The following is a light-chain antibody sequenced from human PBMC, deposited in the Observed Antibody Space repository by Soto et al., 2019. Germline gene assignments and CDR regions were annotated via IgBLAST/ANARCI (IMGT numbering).Light chain of an antibody. CDR3: QQDNSFPLT. V-gene: IGKV1-12*01. CDR1: QGISRW. J-gene: IGKJ5*01. CDR2: GAS. Sequence: DIQMTQSPSFVSASVGDRVTITCRASQGISRWLAWYQQRPGKAPELLIYGASSLQSGVPSRFSGSGSGTDSPLPISALHLKDFAHYYCQQDNSFPLTFGQGTRLEIK.